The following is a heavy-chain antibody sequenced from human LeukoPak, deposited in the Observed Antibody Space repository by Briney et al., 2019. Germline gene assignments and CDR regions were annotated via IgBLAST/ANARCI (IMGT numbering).Heavy chain of an antibody. CDR1: GDSVSSNSAA. Sequence: SQTLSLTCAISGDSVSSNSAAWNWIRQSPSRGLEWLGRTYYRSKWYNDYAVSVKSRITINPDTSKNQFSLQLNSMTPEDTAVYYCATSTVVTLGDAFDIWGQGTMVTVSS. CDR3: ATSTVVTLGDAFDI. D-gene: IGHD4-23*01. CDR2: TYYRSKWYN. J-gene: IGHJ3*02. V-gene: IGHV6-1*01.